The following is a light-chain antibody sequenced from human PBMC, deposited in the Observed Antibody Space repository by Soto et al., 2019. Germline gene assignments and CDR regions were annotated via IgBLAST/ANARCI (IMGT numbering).Light chain of an antibody. CDR2: EAT. V-gene: IGLV2-14*01. CDR3: SSYTTIGTRV. CDR1: TSDVGGFKY. Sequence: QSVLTQAASVSGSPGQSITISFGGTTSDVGGFKYVSWYQQHPGKAPKLLIYEATNRPSGVSNRFSGSKSGNTASLTISRLQAEDEADYYCSSYTTIGTRVFGTGTKLTVL. J-gene: IGLJ1*01.